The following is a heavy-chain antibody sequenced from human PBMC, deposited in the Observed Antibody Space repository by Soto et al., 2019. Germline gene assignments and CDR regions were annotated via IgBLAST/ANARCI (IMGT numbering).Heavy chain of an antibody. CDR2: IYYSGST. CDR3: ARGRGSSYYYYYYGMDV. Sequence: SETLSLTCTVSGGSVSSGSYYWSWIRQPPGKGLEWIGYIYYSGSTNYNPSLKSRVTISVDTSKNQFSLKLSSVTAADTALYYCARGRGSSYYYYYYGMDVWGQGTTVTVS. V-gene: IGHV4-61*01. J-gene: IGHJ6*02. D-gene: IGHD2-2*01. CDR1: GGSVSSGSYY.